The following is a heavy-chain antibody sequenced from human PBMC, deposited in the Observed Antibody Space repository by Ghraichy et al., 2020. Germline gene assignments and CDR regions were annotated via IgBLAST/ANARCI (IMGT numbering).Heavy chain of an antibody. V-gene: IGHV3-21*01. CDR2: ISSSSGYI. J-gene: IGHJ6*02. CDR3: AKGRPGDFGMDV. D-gene: IGHD4-17*01. Sequence: GGSLRLSCAASKFTFSYYSMNWVRQAPGKGLEWVSFISSSSGYIDYAESVKGRFTISRDNAKNSLYLQMNSLRAEDTAVYYCAKGRPGDFGMDVWGQGTTVTVSS. CDR1: KFTFSYYS.